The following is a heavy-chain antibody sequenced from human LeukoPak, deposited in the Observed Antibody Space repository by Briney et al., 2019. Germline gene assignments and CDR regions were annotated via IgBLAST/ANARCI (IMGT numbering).Heavy chain of an antibody. CDR3: AREGEEFDY. CDR1: GGSISSYY. CDR2: IYYSGST. Sequence: SETLSLTCTVSGGSISSYYWSWIRLPPGKGLEWIGYIYYSGSTNYNPSLKSRVTISVDTSKNQFSLKLSSVTAADTAVYYCAREGEEFDYWGQGTLVTVSS. V-gene: IGHV4-59*01. J-gene: IGHJ4*02. D-gene: IGHD2-21*01.